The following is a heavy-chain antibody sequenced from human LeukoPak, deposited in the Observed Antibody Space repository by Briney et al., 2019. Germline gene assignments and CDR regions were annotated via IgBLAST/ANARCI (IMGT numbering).Heavy chain of an antibody. D-gene: IGHD3-22*01. J-gene: IGHJ4*02. Sequence: SETLSLTCTVSGGSISSYYWSWIRQPPGKGLGWIGYIYYSGSTNYNPSLKSRVTISVDTSKNQFSLKLSSVTAADTAVYYCARMYYYDSSFDYWGQGTLVTVSS. V-gene: IGHV4-59*08. CDR2: IYYSGST. CDR1: GGSISSYY. CDR3: ARMYYYDSSFDY.